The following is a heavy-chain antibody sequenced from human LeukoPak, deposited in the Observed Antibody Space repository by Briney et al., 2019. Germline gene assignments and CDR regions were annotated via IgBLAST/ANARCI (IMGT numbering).Heavy chain of an antibody. V-gene: IGHV3-30*02. CDR2: IRYDGSNK. J-gene: IGHJ4*02. Sequence: TGGSLRLSCAASGFTFSSYGMHWVRQAPGKGLEWVAFIRYDGSNKYYADSVKGRFTISRDNSKNTLYLQMNSLRAEDTAVYYCAKGVNYDILTGYDYWGQGTLVTVSS. CDR3: AKGVNYDILTGYDY. CDR1: GFTFSSYG. D-gene: IGHD3-9*01.